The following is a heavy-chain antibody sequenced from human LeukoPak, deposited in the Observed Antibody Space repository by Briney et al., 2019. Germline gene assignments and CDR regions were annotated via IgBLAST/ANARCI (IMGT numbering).Heavy chain of an antibody. CDR2: ISSSGSII. V-gene: IGHV3-48*03. D-gene: IGHD4-23*01. CDR1: GFTFSSCE. Sequence: GGSLRLSCAASGFTFSSCELSWVRQAPAKGLEWVSYISSSGSIIYYADSVKGRFTISRDSAKNSLYRQMNSLRAEDTAVYYCAIHDYHSNSDAFHVWGQGTMVTVSS. CDR3: AIHDYHSNSDAFHV. J-gene: IGHJ3*01.